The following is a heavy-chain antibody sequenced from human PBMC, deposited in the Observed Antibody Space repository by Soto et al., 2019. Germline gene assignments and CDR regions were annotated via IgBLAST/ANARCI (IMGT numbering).Heavy chain of an antibody. D-gene: IGHD5-18*01. CDR3: ARTPNGYENQFDP. J-gene: IGHJ5*02. CDR1: GGSISGYY. V-gene: IGHV4-4*08. CDR2: IYTSGST. Sequence: QVQLQESGPGLVKPSETLSLTCNVSGGSISGYYWTWLRQPPGKGLEWIGYIYTSGSTKYNPSLKSRIPMSVDMSRNQISLKLQSVTAADTAVYYCARTPNGYENQFDPWGQGALVVVSS.